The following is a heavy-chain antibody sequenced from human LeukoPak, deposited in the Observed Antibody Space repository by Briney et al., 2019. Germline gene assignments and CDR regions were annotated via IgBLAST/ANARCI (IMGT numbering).Heavy chain of an antibody. D-gene: IGHD3-3*01. CDR3: ARALRFLGRYYYGMDV. V-gene: IGHV3-7*04. CDR2: IKQDGSEK. Sequence: PGGSLRLSCAASGFTFSSYWVSWVRQAPGKGLEWVANIKQDGSEKYYVDSVKGRFTISRDNAKNSLYLQMNSLRAEDTAVYYCARALRFLGRYYYGMDVWGQGTTVTVSS. CDR1: GFTFSSYW. J-gene: IGHJ6*02.